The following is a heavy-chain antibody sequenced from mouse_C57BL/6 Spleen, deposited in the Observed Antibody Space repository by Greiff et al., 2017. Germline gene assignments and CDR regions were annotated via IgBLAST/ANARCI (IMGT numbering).Heavy chain of an antibody. J-gene: IGHJ3*01. Sequence: QVQLKESGPGLVAPSQSLSITCTVSGFSLTSYGVSWVRQPPGKGLEWLGVIWGDGSTNYHSALISRLSLSKNNSKSHVVLKLNSLQTADTATYDCAKLPWFAYWGQGTLVTVSA. CDR1: GFSLTSYG. CDR3: AKLPWFAY. V-gene: IGHV2-3*01. CDR2: IWGDGST.